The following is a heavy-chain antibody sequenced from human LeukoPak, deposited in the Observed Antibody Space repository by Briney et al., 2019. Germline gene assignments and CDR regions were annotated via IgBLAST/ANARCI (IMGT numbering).Heavy chain of an antibody. CDR1: GFTFSDYY. CDR2: ISSSGSTI. V-gene: IGHV3-11*04. CDR3: AKDYYDSSGYYSDAFDI. Sequence: GGSLRLSCAASGFTFSDYYMSWIRQAPGKGLEWVSYISSSGSTIYYADSVKGRFTISRDNAKNSLYLQMNSLRAEGTAVYYCAKDYYDSSGYYSDAFDIWGQGTMVTVSS. J-gene: IGHJ3*02. D-gene: IGHD3-22*01.